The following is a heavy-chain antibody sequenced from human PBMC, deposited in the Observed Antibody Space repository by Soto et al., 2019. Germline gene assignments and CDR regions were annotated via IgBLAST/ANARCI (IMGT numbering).Heavy chain of an antibody. CDR2: IIPMFGTA. J-gene: IGHJ4*02. CDR1: GGTFSTYA. Sequence: QVQLVQSGAEVKKPESSVKVSCKAPGGTFSTYAISWVRHAPGQGLEWMGGIIPMFGTANYARRFQDRVTITADESTNTVYMELSSLRSEDTAVYLCASGIQLWLRRINNGYAGWGQGTLVTVSS. CDR3: ASGIQLWLRRINNGYAG. D-gene: IGHD5-18*01. V-gene: IGHV1-69*12.